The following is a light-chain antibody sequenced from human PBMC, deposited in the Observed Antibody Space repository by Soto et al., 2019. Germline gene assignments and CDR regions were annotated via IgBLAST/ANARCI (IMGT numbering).Light chain of an antibody. CDR3: KQYGGSPIT. CDR1: QSVSSSY. J-gene: IGKJ5*01. V-gene: IGKV3-20*01. CDR2: GAS. Sequence: EIVLTQSPGTLSLSPGERATLSCRASQSVSSSYLAWYQQKPGQAPRLLIYGASSRATGIPDRFSGSGSATDFTLTIRRLEPEDFAVFYCKQYGGSPITFGQGTRLEIK.